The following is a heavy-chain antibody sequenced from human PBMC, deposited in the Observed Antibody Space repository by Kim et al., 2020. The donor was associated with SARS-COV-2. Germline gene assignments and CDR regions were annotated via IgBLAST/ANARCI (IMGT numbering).Heavy chain of an antibody. V-gene: IGHV1-3*04. CDR2: INTGDGDT. Sequence: ASVKVSCKASGYIFTNFAMNWVRQAPGQRLEWMGWINTGDGDTKYSQKFQGRVTMTRDTSASTAYMELSSLTSEDTAVYYCANRPGIAVAGFDYWGQGILVTVSS. CDR1: GYIFTNFA. CDR3: ANRPGIAVAGFDY. J-gene: IGHJ4*02. D-gene: IGHD6-19*01.